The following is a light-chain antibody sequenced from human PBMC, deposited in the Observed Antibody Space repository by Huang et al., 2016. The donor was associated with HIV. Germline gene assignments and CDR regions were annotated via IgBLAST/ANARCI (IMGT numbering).Light chain of an antibody. CDR2: GAS. CDR3: QQYYSSPWT. Sequence: DIVMTQSPDSLAVSLGERATINCKSSQSVLYSSNNKNYLAWYQQKPGQPPKLLIYGASTRESGVPDRFSGSGSGTDFTLTISGLQAEDVAIYYCQQYYSSPWTFAQGTRVEIK. J-gene: IGKJ1*01. V-gene: IGKV4-1*01. CDR1: QSVLYSSNNKNY.